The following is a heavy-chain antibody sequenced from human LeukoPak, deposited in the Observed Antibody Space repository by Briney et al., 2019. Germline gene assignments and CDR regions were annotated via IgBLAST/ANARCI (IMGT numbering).Heavy chain of an antibody. J-gene: IGHJ4*02. CDR2: MNPNSGNT. Sequence: ASVKVSCKASGYTFTSYDINWVRQATGQGLEWMGWMNPNSGNTGYAQKLQGRVTMTTDTSTSTAYMELRSLRSDDTAVYYCARERGYYYDSSGYSDYWGQGTLVTVSS. CDR1: GYTFTSYD. D-gene: IGHD3-22*01. CDR3: ARERGYYYDSSGYSDY. V-gene: IGHV1-8*01.